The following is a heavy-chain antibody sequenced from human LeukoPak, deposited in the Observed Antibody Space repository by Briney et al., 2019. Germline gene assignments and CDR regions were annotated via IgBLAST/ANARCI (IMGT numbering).Heavy chain of an antibody. CDR3: AKSSVVTMVRGAIEY. CDR1: GFTFSSYA. CDR2: VSGTSGNT. Sequence: VGSLRLSCAASGFTFSSYAMSWVRQAPGKGLEWVSAVSGTSGNTYYADSVQGRFTISRDNPKNTLYLQMNSLSPEDTALYYCAKSSVVTMVRGAIEYWGQGTLVTVSS. D-gene: IGHD3-10*01. J-gene: IGHJ4*02. V-gene: IGHV3-23*01.